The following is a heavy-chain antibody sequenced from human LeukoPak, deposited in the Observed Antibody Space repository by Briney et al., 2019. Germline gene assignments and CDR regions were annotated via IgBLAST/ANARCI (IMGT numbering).Heavy chain of an antibody. J-gene: IGHJ4*02. Sequence: GGSLRLSCAASGFIFSSFWMHWVRQVPGKGLVWVSHTNSDGSTTDYADSVRGRFTISRDNAENSLYLQMNSLRAEDTAVYYCARDPNTEDTPDYWGQGTLVTVSS. CDR3: ARDPNTEDTPDY. D-gene: IGHD2-2*02. CDR2: TNSDGSTT. V-gene: IGHV3-74*01. CDR1: GFIFSSFW.